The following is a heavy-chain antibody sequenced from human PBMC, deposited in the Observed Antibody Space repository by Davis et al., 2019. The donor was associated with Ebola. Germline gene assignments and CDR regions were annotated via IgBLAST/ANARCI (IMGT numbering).Heavy chain of an antibody. J-gene: IGHJ4*02. CDR2: IYYSGST. V-gene: IGHV4-61*08. CDR1: GGSISSGGYY. Sequence: SETLSLTCTVSGGSISSGGYYWSWIRQHPGKGLEWIGYIYYSGSTNYNPSLKSRVTISVDTSKNQFSLKLSSVTAADTAVYYCARDLGSRADYWGQGTLVTVSS. CDR3: ARDLGSRADY. D-gene: IGHD3-10*01.